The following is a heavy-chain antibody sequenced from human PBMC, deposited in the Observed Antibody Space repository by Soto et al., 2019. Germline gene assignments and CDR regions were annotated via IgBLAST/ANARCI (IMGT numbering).Heavy chain of an antibody. V-gene: IGHV4-34*01. CDR2: INHSGST. CDR1: NGSFSGYY. D-gene: IGHD3-3*01. CDR3: ARVERGLRFLEWLSRYYYYYYGMDV. Sequence: PSETLSLTCAVYNGSFSGYYWNWIRQPPGKGLEWIGEINHSGSTNYNPSLKGRVTISVDTPKYQFSLKLSSVTAADTAVYYCARVERGLRFLEWLSRYYYYYYGMDVWGQGTTVTVSS. J-gene: IGHJ6*02.